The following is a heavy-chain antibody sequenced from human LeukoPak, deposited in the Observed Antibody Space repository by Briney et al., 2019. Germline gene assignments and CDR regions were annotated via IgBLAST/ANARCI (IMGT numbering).Heavy chain of an antibody. Sequence: ASVKVSCKASGYTFTSYGISWVRQAPGQGLEGMGWISAYIGNTNYAQKFQGRVTMTTDTSTSTDYMELRSLRSDDTAVYYCARGHYDFWSGYRFDYWGQGTLVTVSS. CDR2: ISAYIGNT. V-gene: IGHV1-18*01. CDR1: GYTFTSYG. J-gene: IGHJ4*02. D-gene: IGHD3-3*01. CDR3: ARGHYDFWSGYRFDY.